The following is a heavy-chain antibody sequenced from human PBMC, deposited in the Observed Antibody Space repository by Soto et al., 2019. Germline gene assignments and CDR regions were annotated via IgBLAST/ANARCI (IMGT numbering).Heavy chain of an antibody. CDR1: GFTSGDYA. J-gene: IGHJ4*02. V-gene: IGHV3-49*03. D-gene: IGHD3-22*01. CDR3: TKVRADYYDGSGPNY. Sequence: GGPLSLSCTASGFTSGDYAMSWFRQAPGQGLEWGGFIRSKAYGGTTEYAASVKGRFTISRDDSKSIAYLQMNSLKTEDTAVYYCTKVRADYYDGSGPNYWGQGTLVTVSS. CDR2: IRSKAYGGTT.